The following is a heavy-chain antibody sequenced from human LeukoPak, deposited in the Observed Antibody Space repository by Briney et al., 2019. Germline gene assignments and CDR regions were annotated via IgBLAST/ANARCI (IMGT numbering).Heavy chain of an antibody. CDR1: GGSISSYY. V-gene: IGHV4-4*07. Sequence: SETLSLTCTVSGGSISSYYWSWIRQPAGKGLEWIGRIYTSGSTNYNPSLKSRVTMSVDTSKNQFSLKLSSVTAADTAVYYCARSTKGTGCSSTSCYSPQDFDYWGQGTLVTVSS. J-gene: IGHJ4*02. CDR3: ARSTKGTGCSSTSCYSPQDFDY. CDR2: IYTSGST. D-gene: IGHD2-2*01.